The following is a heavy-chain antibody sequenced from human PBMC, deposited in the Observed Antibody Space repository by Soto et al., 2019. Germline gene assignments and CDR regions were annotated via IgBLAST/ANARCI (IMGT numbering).Heavy chain of an antibody. CDR3: AGDASGNYYYHH. CDR2: IYYSGST. Sequence: SETLSLTCTVSGGSISSYYCSWIRQPPGKGLERIGYIYYSGSTNYNPSLKSRVTISVDTSKNQFSLKLSSVTAADTAVCYCAGDASGNYYYHHWGQGTPVTVSS. J-gene: IGHJ1*01. D-gene: IGHD3-10*01. V-gene: IGHV4-59*01. CDR1: GGSISSYY.